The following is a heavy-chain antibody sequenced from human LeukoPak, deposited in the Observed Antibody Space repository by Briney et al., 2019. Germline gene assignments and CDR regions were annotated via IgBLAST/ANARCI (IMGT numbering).Heavy chain of an antibody. CDR2: IKQDGSEK. CDR1: GFTSSSYW. D-gene: IGHD6-13*01. Sequence: PGGSLRLSCAASGFTSSSYWMSWVRQAPGKGLEWVANIKQDGSEKYYVDSVKGRFTISRDNAKNSLYLQMNSLRAEDTAVYYCARDGRIAAAGTPEDYWGQGTLVTVSS. J-gene: IGHJ4*02. CDR3: ARDGRIAAAGTPEDY. V-gene: IGHV3-7*05.